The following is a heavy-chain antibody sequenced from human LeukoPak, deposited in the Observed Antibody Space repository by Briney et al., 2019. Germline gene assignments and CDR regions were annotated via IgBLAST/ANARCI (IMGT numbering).Heavy chain of an antibody. Sequence: SETLSLTCAVYGGSFSGYYWSWIRQPPRKGLEWIGEINHSGSTNYNPSLKSRVTISVDTSKNQFSLKLSSVTAADTAVYYCARTRPGYYYGSGSYRGAYYFDYWGQGTLVTVSS. D-gene: IGHD3-10*01. CDR2: INHSGST. V-gene: IGHV4-34*01. CDR1: GGSFSGYY. J-gene: IGHJ4*02. CDR3: ARTRPGYYYGSGSYRGAYYFDY.